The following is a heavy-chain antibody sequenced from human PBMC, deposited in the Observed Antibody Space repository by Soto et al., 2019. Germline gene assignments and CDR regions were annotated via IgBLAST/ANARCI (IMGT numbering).Heavy chain of an antibody. CDR3: ARASWERPAERDYYYYYNMDV. V-gene: IGHV1-69*01. D-gene: IGHD1-26*01. CDR2: IIPIFGTA. CDR1: GGTFSSDA. Sequence: QVQLVQSGAEVKKPGSSVKVSCKAAGGTFSSDAISWVRQAPGQGLEWMGGIIPIFGTADYPQKFQGRVTITADEPTSXXYMELSXXXXXXXAXXXXARASWERPAERDYYYYYNMDVWGQGTTVTV. J-gene: IGHJ6*02.